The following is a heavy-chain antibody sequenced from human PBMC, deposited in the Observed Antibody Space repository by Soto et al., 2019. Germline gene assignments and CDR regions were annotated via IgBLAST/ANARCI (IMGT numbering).Heavy chain of an antibody. D-gene: IGHD1-26*01. CDR1: GYTFTNYG. J-gene: IGHJ1*01. CDR3: ARATLYSGKYLMGKIV. Sequence: QVQLVQSGAEVKKPGASVKVSCKASGYTFTNYGISWVRQAPGQALEWMGWISAYNGNTDYAQKLQGRVTMTTDTSRSTDYMELRSLRFDDTAVYYCARATLYSGKYLMGKIVWGQGTLVTVSS. V-gene: IGHV1-18*01. CDR2: ISAYNGNT.